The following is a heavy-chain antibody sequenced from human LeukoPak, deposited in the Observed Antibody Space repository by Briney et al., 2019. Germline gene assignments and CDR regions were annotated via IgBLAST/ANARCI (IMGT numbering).Heavy chain of an antibody. Sequence: GRSLRLSCAASGFTFSSYWMSWVRQAPGKGLEWVANIKQDGSEKYYVDSVKGRFTISRDNAKNSLYLQMNSLRADDTAVYYCASFWGQWLVPLDYWGQGTLVTVSS. CDR2: IKQDGSEK. J-gene: IGHJ4*02. D-gene: IGHD6-19*01. V-gene: IGHV3-7*03. CDR1: GFTFSSYW. CDR3: ASFWGQWLVPLDY.